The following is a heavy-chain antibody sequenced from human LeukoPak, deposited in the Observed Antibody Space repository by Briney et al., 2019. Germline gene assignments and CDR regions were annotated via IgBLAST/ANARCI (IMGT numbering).Heavy chain of an antibody. V-gene: IGHV3-7*03. Sequence: GGSLRLSCAASGFTFGSYAMNWVRQAPGKGLEWVANINPDGRKDIYVDSVKGRFTISRDNAKNSVFLQMNSLRVEDTAVYYCLGSGYGSHWGQGTQVTVSP. J-gene: IGHJ4*02. D-gene: IGHD5-12*01. CDR1: GFTFGSYA. CDR2: INPDGRKD. CDR3: LGSGYGSH.